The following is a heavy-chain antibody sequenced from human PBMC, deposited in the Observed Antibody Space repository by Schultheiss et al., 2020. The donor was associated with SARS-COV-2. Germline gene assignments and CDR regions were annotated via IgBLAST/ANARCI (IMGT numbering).Heavy chain of an antibody. CDR2: IYYSGST. Sequence: SETLSLTCTVSGGSISSGGYYWSWIRQHPGKGLEWIGYIYYSGSTNYNPSLKSRVTISVDTSKNHFSLKLSSVTAADTAVYYCARDSGDDLYYYYGMDVWGQGTTVTVAS. V-gene: IGHV4-61*08. CDR1: GGSISSGGYY. D-gene: IGHD3-10*01. J-gene: IGHJ6*02. CDR3: ARDSGDDLYYYYGMDV.